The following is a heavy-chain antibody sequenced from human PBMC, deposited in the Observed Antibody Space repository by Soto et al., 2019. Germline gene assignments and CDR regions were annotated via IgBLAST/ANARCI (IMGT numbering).Heavy chain of an antibody. J-gene: IGHJ4*02. V-gene: IGHV4-31*03. CDR2: IYYRGST. CDR1: GGSISSGGYY. CDR3: ARGRKKITMVRGVHYFDY. Sequence: QVQLQESGPGLVKPSQTLSLTCTVSGGSISSGGYYWSWIRQHPGKGLEWIGYIYYRGSTYYNPSLKSRVTISVDTSKNQFSLKLSSVTAADTAVYYCARGRKKITMVRGVHYFDYWGQGTLVTVSS. D-gene: IGHD3-10*01.